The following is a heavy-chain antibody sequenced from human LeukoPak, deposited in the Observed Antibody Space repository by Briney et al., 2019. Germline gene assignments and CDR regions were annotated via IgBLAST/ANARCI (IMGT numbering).Heavy chain of an antibody. Sequence: ASVKVSCKASGYTFIRYYMYWVRQAPGQGLEWMGIINPRGGSTTYAQKFQGRVTMTRDTSTSTVYMELSSLRSENTAVYYCARGGVLRFLEHLDYWGQGTLVTVSS. J-gene: IGHJ4*02. V-gene: IGHV1-46*01. CDR1: GYTFIRYY. CDR2: INPRGGST. CDR3: ARGGVLRFLEHLDY. D-gene: IGHD3-3*01.